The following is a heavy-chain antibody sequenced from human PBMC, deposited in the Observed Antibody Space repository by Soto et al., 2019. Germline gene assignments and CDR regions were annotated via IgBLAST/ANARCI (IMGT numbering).Heavy chain of an antibody. V-gene: IGHV4-39*02. CDR2: IYYSGST. J-gene: IGHJ5*02. D-gene: IGHD3-3*01. Sequence: ETLSLTCTVSGGSISSSSYYWGWIRQPPGKGLEWIGSIYYSGSTYYNPSLKSRVTISVDTSKNQFSLKLSSVTAADTAVYYCAREPKRITIFGVVIMSWFDPWGQGTLVTVSS. CDR3: AREPKRITIFGVVIMSWFDP. CDR1: GGSISSSSYY.